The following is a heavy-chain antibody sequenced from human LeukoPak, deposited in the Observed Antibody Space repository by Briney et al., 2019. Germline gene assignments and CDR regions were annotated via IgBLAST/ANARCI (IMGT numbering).Heavy chain of an antibody. J-gene: IGHJ3*02. CDR2: ISYDGSNK. CDR1: GFTFSSYA. V-gene: IGHV3-30*04. Sequence: GGSLRLSCAASGFTFSSYAMHWVRQAPGKGLEWVAVISYDGSNKYYADSVKGRFTISRDNSKNTLYLQMNSLRAEDTAVYYCARDSPPDIWGQGTMVTVSS. CDR3: ARDSPPDI.